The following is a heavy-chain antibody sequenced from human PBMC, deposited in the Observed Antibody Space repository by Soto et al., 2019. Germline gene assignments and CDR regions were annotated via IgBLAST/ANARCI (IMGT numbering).Heavy chain of an antibody. CDR2: VYYTGST. D-gene: IGHD1-1*01. V-gene: IGHV4-59*01. J-gene: IGHJ4*02. CDR3: ARSPGKRGTDIDY. CDR1: GASMNGYY. Sequence: QVQLQESGPGLVKPSETLSLTCTVSGASMNGYYWCWIRQPPGKGLEWLGYVYYTGSTNDNPSLKRPITTSVDTFKKQSSLSLSSVTAADTAVYFCARSPGKRGTDIDYCGQGTLVTVSS.